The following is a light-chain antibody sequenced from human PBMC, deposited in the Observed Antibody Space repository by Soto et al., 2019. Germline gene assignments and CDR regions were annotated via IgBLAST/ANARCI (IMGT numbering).Light chain of an antibody. J-gene: IGKJ1*01. CDR3: LQYNSYWT. CDR2: GAS. Sequence: IQMTQSPSTLSACVGDRITISCRASQSVSTWLAWYQQKPGKAPKILIYGASNLEGGVPSRFSGSGSGTEFTLTISSLKPDDFASYYCLQYNSYWTFGQGTKVEIK. V-gene: IGKV1-5*01. CDR1: QSVSTW.